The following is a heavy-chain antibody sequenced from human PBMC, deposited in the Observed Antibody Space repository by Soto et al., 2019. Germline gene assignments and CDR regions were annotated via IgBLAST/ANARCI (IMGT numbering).Heavy chain of an antibody. CDR1: GGSISSSSYY. V-gene: IGHV4-39*01. D-gene: IGHD3-22*01. Sequence: SETLSLTCTVSGGSISSSSYYWGWIRQPPGKGLEWIGSIYYSGSTYYNPSLKSRVTISVDTSKNQFSLKLSSVTAADTAVYYCARLDDSSGYYTLFDYWGQGTLVTVSS. CDR2: IYYSGST. CDR3: ARLDDSSGYYTLFDY. J-gene: IGHJ4*02.